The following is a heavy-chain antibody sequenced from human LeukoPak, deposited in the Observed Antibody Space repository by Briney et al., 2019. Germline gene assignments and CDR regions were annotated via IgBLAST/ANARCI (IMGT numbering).Heavy chain of an antibody. Sequence: PSETLSLTCTLSGGSISTYYWTWIRQPPGKGLEWIAYIYYSGSGNYNPSLKSRVTLSVDTSKNQFSLKLSSVTAADTAVYYCARVGSGCFDYWGQGTLVAVSS. CDR3: ARVGSGCFDY. CDR1: GGSISTYY. CDR2: IYYSGSG. V-gene: IGHV4-59*01. D-gene: IGHD1-26*01. J-gene: IGHJ4*02.